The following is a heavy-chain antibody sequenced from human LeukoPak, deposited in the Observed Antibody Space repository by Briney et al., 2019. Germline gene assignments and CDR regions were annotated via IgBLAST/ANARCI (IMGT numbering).Heavy chain of an antibody. D-gene: IGHD3-3*01. CDR2: ISSDGSNK. CDR1: GFTFSSYG. CDR3: AKDRRRFWSGYLDY. Sequence: GGSLRLSCAASGFTFSSYGMHWVRQAPGKGLEWVALISSDGSNKYYADSVKGRFTISRDKSKNTLYLQMNSLTAEDTAVYYCAKDRRRFWSGYLDYWGQGALVTVSS. J-gene: IGHJ4*02. V-gene: IGHV3-30*18.